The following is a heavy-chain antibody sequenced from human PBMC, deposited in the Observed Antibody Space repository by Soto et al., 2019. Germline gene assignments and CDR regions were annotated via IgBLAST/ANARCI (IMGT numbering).Heavy chain of an antibody. CDR2: IYYSGST. V-gene: IGHV4-31*03. CDR3: ARLREMATPDFDY. CDR1: GGSISSGGYY. Sequence: SETLSLTCTVSGGSISSGGYYWSWIRQHPGKGLEWIGYIYYSGSTYYNPSLKSRVTISVDTSKNQFSLKLSSVTAADTAVYYCARLREMATPDFDYWGQGTLVTVSS. D-gene: IGHD5-12*01. J-gene: IGHJ4*02.